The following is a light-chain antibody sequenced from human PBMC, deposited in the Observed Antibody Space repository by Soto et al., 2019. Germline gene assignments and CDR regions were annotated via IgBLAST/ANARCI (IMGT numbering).Light chain of an antibody. CDR1: QSVTSL. CDR3: QHYGSSPST. CDR2: DAS. J-gene: IGKJ1*01. Sequence: EIVLTQSPATLSLSPGERATLSCRASQSVTSLLGWYHQKPGQAPRLLIYDASYRATGIPARFSGSGSGTDFTLTISSLEPDDFGVYYCQHYGSSPSTFGRGTKVEIK. V-gene: IGKV3-11*01.